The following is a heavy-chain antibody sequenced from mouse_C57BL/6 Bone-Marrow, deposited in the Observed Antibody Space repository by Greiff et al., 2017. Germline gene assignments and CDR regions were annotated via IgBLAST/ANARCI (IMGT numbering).Heavy chain of an antibody. CDR1: GYTFTSYW. Sequence: VKLQESGAELVRPGTSVKLSCKASGYTFTSYWMHWVKQRPGQGLEWIGVIDPSDSYTNYNQKFKGKATLTVDTSSSTAYMQLSSLTSEDSAVYYCSRLLHDYWGQGTTLTVSS. J-gene: IGHJ2*01. CDR3: SRLLHDY. V-gene: IGHV1-59*01. D-gene: IGHD1-1*01. CDR2: IDPSDSYT.